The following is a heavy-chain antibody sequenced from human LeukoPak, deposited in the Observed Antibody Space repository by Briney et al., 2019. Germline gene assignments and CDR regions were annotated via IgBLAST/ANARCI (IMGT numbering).Heavy chain of an antibody. J-gene: IGHJ4*02. CDR2: IIPILGIA. V-gene: IGHV1-69*04. CDR3: ATQGVAVLRGSYFDY. D-gene: IGHD2-15*01. Sequence: ASVKVSCKASGYTFTSYGISWVRQAPGQGLEWMGRIIPILGIANYAQKFQGRVTITADKSTSTAYMELSSLRSEDTAVYYCATQGVAVLRGSYFDYWGQGTLVTVSS. CDR1: GYTFTSYG.